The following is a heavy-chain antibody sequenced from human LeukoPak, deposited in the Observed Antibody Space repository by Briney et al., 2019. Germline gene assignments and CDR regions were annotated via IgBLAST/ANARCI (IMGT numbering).Heavy chain of an antibody. CDR2: AYYSGST. CDR3: ARLNPSAFDI. CDR1: GGSISSSSYY. J-gene: IGHJ3*02. Sequence: SETLSLTCTVSGGSISSSSYYWGWIRQPPGKGLEWIGSAYYSGSTYHNPSLKSRVTISVDTSKNQFSLKLSSVTAADTAVYYCARLNPSAFDIWGQGTMVTVSS. V-gene: IGHV4-39*01. D-gene: IGHD1-14*01.